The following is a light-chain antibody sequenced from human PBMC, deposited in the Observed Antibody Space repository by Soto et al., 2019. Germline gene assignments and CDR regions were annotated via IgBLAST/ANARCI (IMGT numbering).Light chain of an antibody. Sequence: QPVLTQSSSGSASLGSSVKLTCTLSSGHSSYIIAWHQQQPGKAPRYLMKLEGSGSYNKGSGVPDRFSGSSSGADRYLTISNLQFEDEADYYCETWDSNSWVFGGGTKLTVL. CDR3: ETWDSNSWV. J-gene: IGLJ3*02. CDR1: SGHSSYI. V-gene: IGLV4-60*02. CDR2: LEGSGSY.